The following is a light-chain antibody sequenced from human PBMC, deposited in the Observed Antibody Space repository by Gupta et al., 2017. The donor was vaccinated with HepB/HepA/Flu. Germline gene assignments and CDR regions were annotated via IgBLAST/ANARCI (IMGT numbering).Light chain of an antibody. CDR2: AAS. V-gene: IGKV1-39*01. CDR1: HSIANN. CDR3: QQSVDSPRT. J-gene: IGKJ1*01. Sequence: DIQMTQSPSSVSASVGDRVTITCRASHSIANNLNWYQQKSGRGPNLLMYAASTLKDGVPSRFSGSASGTDFTLTITMRHPEDFATYYCQQSVDSPRTFGQGTKVEI.